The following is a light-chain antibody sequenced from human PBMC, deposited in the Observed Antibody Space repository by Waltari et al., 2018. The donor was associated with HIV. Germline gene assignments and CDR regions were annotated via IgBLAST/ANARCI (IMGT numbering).Light chain of an antibody. J-gene: IGLJ3*02. CDR2: EVT. CDR1: SSDIGGFNY. Sequence: QSALTQPRSVSGPPGQSVTISCTGTSSDIGGFNYVSWYQQHPGKVPKLTIYEVTRRPSVVPYRFSGSKSGNTASLTISGLQAEDEADYYCCSYAGTYTWVFGGGTKVTVL. CDR3: CSYAGTYTWV. V-gene: IGLV2-11*01.